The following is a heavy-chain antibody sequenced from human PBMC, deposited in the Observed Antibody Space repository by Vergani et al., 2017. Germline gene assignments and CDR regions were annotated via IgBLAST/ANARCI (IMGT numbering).Heavy chain of an antibody. V-gene: IGHV4-38-2*01. CDR3: VSGTMVRGAA. CDR2: IYHSGST. Sequence: QVQLPESGPGLVKPSETLSLTCAVSGYSISSGYYWGWIRQPPGKGLEWIGSIYHSGSTYYNPSLKSRVTISVDTSKNQFSLKLSSVTAADTAVYYCVSGTMVRGAAWGQGTLVTVSS. D-gene: IGHD3-10*01. J-gene: IGHJ5*02. CDR1: GYSISSGYY.